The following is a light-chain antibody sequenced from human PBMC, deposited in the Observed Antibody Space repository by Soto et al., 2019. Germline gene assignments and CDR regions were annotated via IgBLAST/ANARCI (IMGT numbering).Light chain of an antibody. CDR1: QSVTGN. Sequence: EIVMTQSPATLSVSPGERATLSCRASQSVTGNLAWYQQKPGRAPRLLIYDASTRATGIPARFSGSGSGTEFTLTISSLQSEDFAVYYCQQYNNWQGTFGQGTKVEI. CDR2: DAS. CDR3: QQYNNWQGT. V-gene: IGKV3-15*01. J-gene: IGKJ1*01.